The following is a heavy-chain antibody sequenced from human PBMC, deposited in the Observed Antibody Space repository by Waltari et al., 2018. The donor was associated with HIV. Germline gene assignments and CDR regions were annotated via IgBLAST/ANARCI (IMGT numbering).Heavy chain of an antibody. V-gene: IGHV3-7*01. J-gene: IGHJ4*02. D-gene: IGHD6-13*01. Sequence: EVRLVESGGGLVQPGGSLSLSCAASGFTFSSPWMTWVRQAPGKGLEWVANIKEDGSEIHYVDSVKGRFTISRDNAKNSLYLQMNSLRAEDTAVYYCARRQQLTDWGQGTLVTVSS. CDR3: ARRQQLTD. CDR1: GFTFSSPW. CDR2: IKEDGSEI.